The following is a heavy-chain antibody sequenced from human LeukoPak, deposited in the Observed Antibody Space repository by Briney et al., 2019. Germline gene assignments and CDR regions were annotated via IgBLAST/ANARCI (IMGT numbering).Heavy chain of an antibody. J-gene: IGHJ4*02. CDR1: GGSISSSSYY. CDR3: ARLARIAADFDY. CDR2: IYYSGST. D-gene: IGHD6-13*01. V-gene: IGHV4-39*01. Sequence: SETLPLTCTVSGGSISSSSYYWGWIRQPPGKGLEWIGSIYYSGSTYYNPSLKSRVTISVDTSKNQFSLKLSSVTAADTAVYYCARLARIAADFDYWGQGTLVTVSS.